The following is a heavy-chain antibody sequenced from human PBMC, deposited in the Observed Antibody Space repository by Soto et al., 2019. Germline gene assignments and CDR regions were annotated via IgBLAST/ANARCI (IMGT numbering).Heavy chain of an antibody. CDR3: AREYDILTGYPDAFDI. J-gene: IGHJ3*02. CDR2: IYYSGST. Sequence: PSETLSLTCTVSGGSISSGGYYWSWIRQHPGKGLEWIGYIYYSGSTYYNPSLKSRVTISVDTPKNQFSLKLSSVTAADTAVYYCAREYDILTGYPDAFDIWGQGTMVTVSS. D-gene: IGHD3-9*01. CDR1: GGSISSGGYY. V-gene: IGHV4-31*03.